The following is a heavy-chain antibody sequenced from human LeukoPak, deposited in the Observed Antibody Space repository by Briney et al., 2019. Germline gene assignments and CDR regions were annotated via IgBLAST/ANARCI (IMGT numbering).Heavy chain of an antibody. V-gene: IGHV3-11*04. CDR3: ARGTFGGFHPRGFHH. Sequence: GGSLRLSCAASGFRLSDYHMNWIRQAPGEGLKWVSYISSTGGTTFYADSVKGRFTISRDNAKNSLYLQMNSLRAEDTAVYSCARGTFGGFHPRGFHHGAQGSLVTVSS. CDR1: GFRLSDYH. D-gene: IGHD2/OR15-2a*01. CDR2: ISSTGGTT. J-gene: IGHJ1*01.